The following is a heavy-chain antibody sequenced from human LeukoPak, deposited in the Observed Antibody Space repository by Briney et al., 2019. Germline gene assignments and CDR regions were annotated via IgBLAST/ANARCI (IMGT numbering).Heavy chain of an antibody. CDR3: AKELAGFDY. D-gene: IGHD6-19*01. V-gene: IGHV3-9*01. Sequence: GGSLRLSCAASGFTFDDFAMHWVRQAPGKGLEWVSGISWNSDSIVYADSVKGRFTIHRDNAKNSLYLQMNSLRAEDTALYYCAKELAGFDYWGQGTLVTVSS. CDR1: GFTFDDFA. J-gene: IGHJ4*02. CDR2: ISWNSDSI.